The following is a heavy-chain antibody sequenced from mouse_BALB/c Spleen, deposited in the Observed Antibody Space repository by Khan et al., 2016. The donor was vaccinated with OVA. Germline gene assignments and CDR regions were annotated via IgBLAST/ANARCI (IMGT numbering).Heavy chain of an antibody. J-gene: IGHJ3*01. CDR1: GYTFTSYW. CDR2: IFPGTGTP. Sequence: QVQLQQSGAELSKPGASVKLSCRTSGYTFTSYWIQWVKQRPGQGLGWIGQIFPGTGTPYYNENFKGKATLTVDTSSSTVYMQLSSLTSEDSAVSFCTRGYFGNYDFAYWGQGTLVTVSA. D-gene: IGHD2-1*01. CDR3: TRGYFGNYDFAY. V-gene: IGHV1S132*01.